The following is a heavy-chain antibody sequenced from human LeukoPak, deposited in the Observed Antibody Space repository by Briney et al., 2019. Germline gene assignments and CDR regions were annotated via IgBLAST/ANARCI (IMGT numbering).Heavy chain of an antibody. Sequence: PGGSLRLSCAGSGFTFSINYMSWVRQAPGKGLEWVSFMDPDGVTSYADSVKGRFTISRDNSKNTLYLQLSTLRAEDTAIYYCTKGTFDIWGQGTMVTVSS. CDR2: MDPDGVT. CDR1: GFTFSINY. CDR3: TKGTFDI. V-gene: IGHV3-53*01. J-gene: IGHJ3*02.